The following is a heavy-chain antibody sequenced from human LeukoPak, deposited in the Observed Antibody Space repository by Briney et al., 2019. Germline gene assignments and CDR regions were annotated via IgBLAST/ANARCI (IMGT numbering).Heavy chain of an antibody. D-gene: IGHD1-1*01. V-gene: IGHV3-30*02. J-gene: IGHJ6*04. CDR1: GFAFSAYG. CDR2: IHYDGSNT. CDR3: AKXXPTYNWDGSFDDXMDV. Sequence: GGSLRLSCVASGFAFSAYGLHWVRQAPGKGLDWVAFIHYDGSNTYYADSVEGRFTVSRDSTSNTLYLQMNSLRIEDTALYFCAKXXPTYNWDGSFDDXMDVWGKGTTVTVSS.